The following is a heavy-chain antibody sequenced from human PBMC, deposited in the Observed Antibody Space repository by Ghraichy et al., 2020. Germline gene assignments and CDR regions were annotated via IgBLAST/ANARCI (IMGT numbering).Heavy chain of an antibody. J-gene: IGHJ4*02. D-gene: IGHD3-10*01. Sequence: SVKVSCKASGGTFSSYAISWVRQAPGQGLEWMGGIIPIFGTANYAQKFQGRVTITADESTSTAYMELSSLRSEDTAVYYCARGPPKYIGADYWGQGTLVTVSS. CDR2: IIPIFGTA. V-gene: IGHV1-69*13. CDR1: GGTFSSYA. CDR3: ARGPPKYIGADY.